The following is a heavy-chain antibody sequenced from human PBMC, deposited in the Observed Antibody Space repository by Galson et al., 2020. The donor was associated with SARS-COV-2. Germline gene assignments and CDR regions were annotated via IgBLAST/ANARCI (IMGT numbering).Heavy chain of an antibody. D-gene: IGHD5-12*01. J-gene: IGHJ3*02. CDR2: IYPGDSDT. V-gene: IGHV5-51*01. Sequence: GESLKISCQGSGYSFTSYWIGRVRQMPGKGLEWMGIIYPGDSDTKYSPSFQGQVTISADKSISTAYLQWSSLKASDTAMYYCARATIYSGYDSDAFDIWGQGTMVTVSS. CDR3: ARATIYSGYDSDAFDI. CDR1: GYSFTSYW.